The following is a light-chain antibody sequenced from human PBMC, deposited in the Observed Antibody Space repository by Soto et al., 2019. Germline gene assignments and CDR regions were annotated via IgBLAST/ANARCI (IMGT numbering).Light chain of an antibody. CDR1: SSNIGAGYD. J-gene: IGLJ2*01. CDR3: QSYDSSLSAVV. CDR2: VNS. Sequence: QSVLTQPPSVSGAPGQRVTISCTGSSSNIGAGYDVHWYQQLPRTAPKLLIYVNSNRPSGVPDRFSGSKSGTSASLAITGLQAEDEAGYYCQSYDSSLSAVVFGGGTKVTVL. V-gene: IGLV1-40*01.